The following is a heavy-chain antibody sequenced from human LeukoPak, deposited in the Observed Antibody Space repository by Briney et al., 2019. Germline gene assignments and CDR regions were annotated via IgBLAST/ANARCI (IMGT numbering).Heavy chain of an antibody. CDR3: ARDGGLLHLTSYFDY. Sequence: PSETLSLTCAVYGGSFSGYYWSWIRQPPGKGLEWIGEINHSGSTNYNPSLKSRVTISVDTSKSQFSLKLSSVTAADTAVYYCARDGGLLHLTSYFDYWGQGTLVTVSS. V-gene: IGHV4-34*01. D-gene: IGHD1-26*01. CDR1: GGSFSGYY. CDR2: INHSGST. J-gene: IGHJ4*02.